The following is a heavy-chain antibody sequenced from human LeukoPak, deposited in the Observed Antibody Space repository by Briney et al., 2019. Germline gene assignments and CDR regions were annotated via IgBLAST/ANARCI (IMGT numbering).Heavy chain of an antibody. V-gene: IGHV4-39*07. CDR3: ARDRAEAAAGLGAFDI. CDR2: IYYSGST. CDR1: GGSISSSSYY. Sequence: SETLSLTCTVSGGSISSSSYYWGWIRQPPGKGLEWIGSIYYSGSTYYNPSLKSRVTISVDTSKNQFSLKLSSVTAADTAVYYCARDRAEAAAGLGAFDIWGQGTMVTVSS. D-gene: IGHD6-13*01. J-gene: IGHJ3*02.